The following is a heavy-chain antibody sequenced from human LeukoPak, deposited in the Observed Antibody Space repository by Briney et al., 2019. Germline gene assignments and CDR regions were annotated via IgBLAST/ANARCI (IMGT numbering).Heavy chain of an antibody. CDR3: ARGPHWDPHFDY. V-gene: IGHV1-2*02. Sequence: ASVKVSCKASGYTFTGYYMHWVRQAPGQGLEWMGWINPGSGATNCAQRFHGRVTMTRDTSISTVYMELSRLRSDDTAVYYCARGPHWDPHFDYWGQGTLVTVSS. CDR1: GYTFTGYY. CDR2: INPGSGAT. J-gene: IGHJ4*02. D-gene: IGHD7-27*01.